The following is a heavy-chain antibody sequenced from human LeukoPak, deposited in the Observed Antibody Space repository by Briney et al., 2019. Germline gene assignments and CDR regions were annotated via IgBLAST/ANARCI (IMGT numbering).Heavy chain of an antibody. CDR1: GFSFSDYS. CDR2: ITSTSTFI. D-gene: IGHD6-6*01. CDR3: ARIMAARYFDY. V-gene: IGHV3-21*01. Sequence: GGSLRLSCAASGFSFSDYSMSWVRQAPGKGLEWLSSITSTSTFISYADSVRGRFTLSRDNAENSLYLQMNSLRAEDTAVYYCARIMAARYFDYWSQGTQVTVSS. J-gene: IGHJ4*02.